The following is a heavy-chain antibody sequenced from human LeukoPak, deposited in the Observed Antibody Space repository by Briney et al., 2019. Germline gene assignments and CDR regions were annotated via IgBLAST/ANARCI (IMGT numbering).Heavy chain of an antibody. CDR3: AKGPFREWLQGYFDY. J-gene: IGHJ4*02. CDR1: GFTFSSYA. Sequence: QPGGSLRLSCAASGFTFSSYAMSWVRQAPGKGLEWVSVISGSGGSTYYADSVKGRFTISRDNSKNTLYLQMNSLRAEDTAVYYCAKGPFREWLQGYFDYWGQGTLVTVSS. D-gene: IGHD5-24*01. V-gene: IGHV3-23*01. CDR2: ISGSGGST.